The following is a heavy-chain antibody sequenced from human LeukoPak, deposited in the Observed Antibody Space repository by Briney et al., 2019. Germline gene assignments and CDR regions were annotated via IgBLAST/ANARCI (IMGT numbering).Heavy chain of an antibody. D-gene: IGHD2-15*01. Sequence: QPGGSLRLSCAASGITFSSYWMHWVRQTPGKGLVWVSRINSDGSSTTYADTVKGRFTISRDNAKNTLYLQMDSLKTEDTALYYCARDFPYSAAFDIWGQGTMVTVSS. CDR2: INSDGSST. J-gene: IGHJ3*02. CDR3: ARDFPYSAAFDI. CDR1: GITFSSYW. V-gene: IGHV3-74*01.